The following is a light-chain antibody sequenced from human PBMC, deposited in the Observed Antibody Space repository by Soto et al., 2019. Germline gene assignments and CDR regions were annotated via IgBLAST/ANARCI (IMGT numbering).Light chain of an antibody. CDR3: QTWGSGTWV. CDR1: SGHSSYA. J-gene: IGLJ3*02. CDR2: LNSDGSH. Sequence: QPVLTQSPSASASLGASVKLTCTLSSGHSSYAIAWLQQQPEKGPRYLMKLNSDGSHSKGDGIPDRFSGSSSGAERYLTISSLQSEDEADYYCQTWGSGTWVFGGGTKVTVL. V-gene: IGLV4-69*01.